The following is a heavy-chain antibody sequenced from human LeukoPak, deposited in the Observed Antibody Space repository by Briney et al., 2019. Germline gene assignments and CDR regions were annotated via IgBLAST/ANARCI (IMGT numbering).Heavy chain of an antibody. CDR3: ARDHYYDSSGYFLGY. J-gene: IGHJ4*02. CDR1: GFTFSYYY. D-gene: IGHD3-22*01. CDR2: ISSSGSTI. Sequence: GGSLRLSCAASGFTFSYYYMSWIRQAPGKGLEWVSYISSSGSTIYYADSVKGRFTISRYNAKNSLYLQMNSLRAEDTAVYYCARDHYYDSSGYFLGYWGQGTMVTLSS. V-gene: IGHV3-11*01.